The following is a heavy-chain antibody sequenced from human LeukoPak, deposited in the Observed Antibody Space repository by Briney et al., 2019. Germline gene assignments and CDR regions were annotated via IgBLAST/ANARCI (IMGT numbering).Heavy chain of an antibody. V-gene: IGHV3-7*01. J-gene: IGHJ4*02. CDR2: INQGGGES. D-gene: IGHD4-11*01. CDR3: TKGRSNHY. CDR1: GFTFSDFW. Sequence: GGSLRLSCAASGFTFSDFWMGWVRQAPGKGLEWVANINQGGGESYYVDSVKGRFTISRDNAKKSLFLQMNSLRAEDTAVYYCTKGRSNHYWGQGTLVTVST.